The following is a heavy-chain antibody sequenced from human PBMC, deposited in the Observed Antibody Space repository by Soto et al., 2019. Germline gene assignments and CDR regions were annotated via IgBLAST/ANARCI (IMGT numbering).Heavy chain of an antibody. Sequence: ASVKVSCKASGYTFTSYDMHWVRQAPGQGLEWVGWINPNSGGTNYAQKVQGRVTMTRDTSISPAYMELSRLTSDHTAVYYCARDSVGATTSCDFWGQGTLVTVSS. CDR2: INPNSGGT. D-gene: IGHD1-26*01. J-gene: IGHJ4*02. CDR3: ARDSVGATTSCDF. V-gene: IGHV1-2*02. CDR1: GYTFTSYD.